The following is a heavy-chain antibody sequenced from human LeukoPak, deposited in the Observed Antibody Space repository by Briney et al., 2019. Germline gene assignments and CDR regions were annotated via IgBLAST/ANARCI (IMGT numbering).Heavy chain of an antibody. V-gene: IGHV4-39*07. CDR3: ARGRDSYYYYYMDV. CDR2: IFYSGST. J-gene: IGHJ6*03. CDR1: GDSITTTNYY. Sequence: SETLSLTCTVSGDSITTTNYYWGWIRQPPGKGLEWIGNIFYSGSTYYSPSLKSRVTISVDTSKNQFSLKLSSVTAADTAVYYCARGRDSYYYYYMDVWGKGTTVTVSS. D-gene: IGHD3/OR15-3a*01.